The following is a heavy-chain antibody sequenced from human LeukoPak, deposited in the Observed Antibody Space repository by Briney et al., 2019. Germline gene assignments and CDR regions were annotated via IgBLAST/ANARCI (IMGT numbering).Heavy chain of an antibody. V-gene: IGHV1-2*02. D-gene: IGHD1-26*01. CDR2: INSNSGAR. CDR1: GYTFSGYY. CDR3: ARGRGGATTGFDH. Sequence: ASVKVSCKASGYTFSGYYMHWVRQAPGQGLESMGWINSNSGARSYAPKFQGRVAFSRDNSISTAYMELSSLRSDDTAIYYCARGRGGATTGFDHWGQGTLVTVSS. J-gene: IGHJ4*02.